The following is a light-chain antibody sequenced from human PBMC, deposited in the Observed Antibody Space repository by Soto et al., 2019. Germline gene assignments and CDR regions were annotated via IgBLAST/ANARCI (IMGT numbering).Light chain of an antibody. CDR2: EVS. Sequence: QSALTQPPSASGSPGQSVTISCTGTSSDVGAYKYVSWYQQYPGKAPKLMIYEVSKRPSGVPDRFSGSKSGNTASLTVSGRQAEDEAEYYCTSYVGSNIWVFGGGTKLTVL. CDR3: TSYVGSNIWV. CDR1: SSDVGAYKY. J-gene: IGLJ3*02. V-gene: IGLV2-8*01.